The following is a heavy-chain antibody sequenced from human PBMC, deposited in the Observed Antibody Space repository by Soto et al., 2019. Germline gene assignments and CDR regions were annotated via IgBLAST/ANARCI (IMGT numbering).Heavy chain of an antibody. V-gene: IGHV3-23*05. Sequence: GGSLRLSCAAPGLTMSSYAMSWVRQAPGKGLEWVSTIAGEDIFYADSVKGRFTISIDNSKNLLFLQMNSLTADDTATYYCAKDNFKGNGVYDGFDVWGQGTTVTVSS. CDR3: AKDNFKGNGVYDGFDV. D-gene: IGHD2-8*01. J-gene: IGHJ3*01. CDR1: GLTMSSYA. CDR2: IAGEDI.